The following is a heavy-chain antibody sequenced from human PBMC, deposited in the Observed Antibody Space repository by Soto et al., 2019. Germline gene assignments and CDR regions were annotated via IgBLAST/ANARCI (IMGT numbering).Heavy chain of an antibody. V-gene: IGHV4-34*01. CDR3: TRGKQYWWGDY. Sequence: QVQLQQWGPGLLKPSETLSLTCAVSGESSSDYYWSWIRQPPVKGLEFIGEIYHTGSTKYNPSLESRVPIAIDTSKNQFNKNQFTLTLNSVTAADTVVYYCTRGKQYWWGDYWVQGNLGTVSS. D-gene: IGHD2-15*01. J-gene: IGHJ4*02. CDR2: IYHTGST. CDR1: GESSSDYY.